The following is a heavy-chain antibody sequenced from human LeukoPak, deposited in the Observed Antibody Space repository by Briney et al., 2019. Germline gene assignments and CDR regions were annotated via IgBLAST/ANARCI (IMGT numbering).Heavy chain of an antibody. V-gene: IGHV4-38-2*02. CDR3: ASGWYSSSWYFDY. CDR2: IYYSGST. Sequence: SETLSLTCTVSGYSISSGYYWGWIRQPPGKGLEWIGSIYYSGSTYYNPSLKSRVTISVDTSKNQFSLKLSSVTAADTAVYYCASGWYSSSWYFDYWGQGTLVTVSS. CDR1: GYSISSGYY. D-gene: IGHD6-13*01. J-gene: IGHJ4*02.